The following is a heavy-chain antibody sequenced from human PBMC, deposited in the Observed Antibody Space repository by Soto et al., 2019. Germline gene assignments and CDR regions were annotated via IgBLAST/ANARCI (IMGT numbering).Heavy chain of an antibody. J-gene: IGHJ6*02. CDR3: ASLRGVDV. Sequence: QVQVVQSGAEVKETGSSVKVSCKASGDTFNRDVVSWVRQAPGQGLEWMGGIIPLFGTTNYAQKLQGRVTITADESTNTVYMELRNLRVDDAAVYYCASLRGVDVWGQGNAVTVSS. V-gene: IGHV1-69*01. CDR2: IIPLFGTT. CDR1: GDTFNRDV.